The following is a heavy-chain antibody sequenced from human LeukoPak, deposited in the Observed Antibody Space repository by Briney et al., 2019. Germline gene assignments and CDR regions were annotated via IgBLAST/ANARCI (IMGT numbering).Heavy chain of an antibody. D-gene: IGHD1-26*01. Sequence: PSETLSLTCTVSGGSISSYYWSWIRQPPGKGLEWIGYIYYSGSTNYNPSLKSRVTISVDTSKNQFSLKLSSVTAADTAVYYCASSLGATGGYYWGQGTLVTVSS. CDR2: IYYSGST. V-gene: IGHV4-59*01. CDR3: ASSLGATGGYY. CDR1: GGSISSYY. J-gene: IGHJ4*02.